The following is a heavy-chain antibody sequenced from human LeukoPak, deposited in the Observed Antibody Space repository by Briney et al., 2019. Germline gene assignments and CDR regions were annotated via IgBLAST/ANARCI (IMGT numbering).Heavy chain of an antibody. CDR2: INWNGGST. CDR3: AKAYTAMVTCAFDI. Sequence: GGSLRLSCAASGFTFSSYSMNWVRQAPGKGLEWVSGINWNGGSTGYADSVKGRFTISRDNAKNSLYLQMNSLRAEDTALYYCAKAYTAMVTCAFDIWGQGTMVTVSS. V-gene: IGHV3-20*04. CDR1: GFTFSSYS. J-gene: IGHJ3*02. D-gene: IGHD5-18*01.